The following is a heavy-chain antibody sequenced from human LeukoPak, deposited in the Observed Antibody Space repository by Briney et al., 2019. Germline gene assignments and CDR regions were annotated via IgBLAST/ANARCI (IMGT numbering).Heavy chain of an antibody. CDR3: ARILGSSGYYFDY. J-gene: IGHJ4*02. CDR1: GFTFSDYY. V-gene: IGHV4-59*08. CDR2: IYYSGST. Sequence: PGGSLRLSCAASGFTFSDYYMSWIRQPPGKGLEWIGYIYYSGSTNYNPSLKSRVTISVDTSKNQFSLKLSSVTAADTAVYYCARILGSSGYYFDYWGQGTLVTVSS. D-gene: IGHD6-6*01.